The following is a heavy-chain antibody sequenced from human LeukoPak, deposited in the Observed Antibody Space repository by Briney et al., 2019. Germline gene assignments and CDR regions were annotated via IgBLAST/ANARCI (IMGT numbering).Heavy chain of an antibody. CDR1: GGTFSSYA. Sequence: GASVKVSCKASGGTFSSYAISWVRQAPGQGLEWMGGIIPIFGTANYAQKFQGRVTITADESTSTAYMELSSLRSEDTAVYYCARGGDSSGYYYGDAFDIWGQGTMVTVSS. J-gene: IGHJ3*02. CDR3: ARGGDSSGYYYGDAFDI. V-gene: IGHV1-69*13. D-gene: IGHD3-22*01. CDR2: IIPIFGTA.